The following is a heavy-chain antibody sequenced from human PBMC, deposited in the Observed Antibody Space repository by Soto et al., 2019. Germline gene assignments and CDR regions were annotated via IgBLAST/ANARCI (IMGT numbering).Heavy chain of an antibody. V-gene: IGHV3-23*01. J-gene: IGHJ4*02. Sequence: GGSLRLSCAASGFTFSSYAMSWVRQAPGKGLEWVSAISGSGGSTYYADSVKGRFTISRDNSKNTLYLQMNSLRAEDTAVYYCAKALYYYDSSGIGGFDYWGQGTLVTVSS. CDR2: ISGSGGST. CDR1: GFTFSSYA. D-gene: IGHD3-22*01. CDR3: AKALYYYDSSGIGGFDY.